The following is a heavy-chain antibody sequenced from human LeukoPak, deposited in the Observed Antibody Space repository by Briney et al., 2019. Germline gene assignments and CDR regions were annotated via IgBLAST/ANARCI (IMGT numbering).Heavy chain of an antibody. CDR1: GFTFSSNW. CDR2: IKQDGSEI. D-gene: IGHD6-6*01. CDR3: ARGPNSNWSGLDF. V-gene: IGHV3-7*01. Sequence: GGSLRLSCVASGFTFSSNWMSWVRQAPGKGLEWVANIKQDGSEIYYADSVKGRFTVSRDNAKNTLYLQVNNLRAEDTAVYYCARGPNSNWSGLDFWGQGTLLTVSS. J-gene: IGHJ4*02.